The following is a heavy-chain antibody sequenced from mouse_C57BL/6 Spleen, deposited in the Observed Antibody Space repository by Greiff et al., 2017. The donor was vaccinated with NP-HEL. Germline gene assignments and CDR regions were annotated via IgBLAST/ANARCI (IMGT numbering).Heavy chain of an antibody. V-gene: IGHV1-81*01. D-gene: IGHD2-3*01. CDR3: ARSDGYPYYFDY. CDR2: IYPRSGNT. Sequence: VQGVESGAELARPGASVKLSCKASGYTFTSYGISWVKQRTGQGLEWIGEIYPRSGNTYYNEKFKGKATLTADKSSSTAYMELRSLTSEDSAVYFCARSDGYPYYFDYWGQGTTLTVSS. J-gene: IGHJ2*01. CDR1: GYTFTSYG.